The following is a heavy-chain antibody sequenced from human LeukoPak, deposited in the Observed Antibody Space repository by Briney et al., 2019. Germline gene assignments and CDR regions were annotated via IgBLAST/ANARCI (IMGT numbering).Heavy chain of an antibody. CDR1: GDSISDGDFY. CDR2: IYSSGST. V-gene: IGHV4-30-4*01. D-gene: IGHD6-6*01. Sequence: KTSETLSLTCTVSGDSISDGDFYWSWTRQPPGKGLERIGHIYSSGSTQYNPSLQSRVTISLDTSKNQFSLKLTSVTAADTAIYDCARDREQLVLPYYHGMDVWGQGATVTVSS. J-gene: IGHJ6*02. CDR3: ARDREQLVLPYYHGMDV.